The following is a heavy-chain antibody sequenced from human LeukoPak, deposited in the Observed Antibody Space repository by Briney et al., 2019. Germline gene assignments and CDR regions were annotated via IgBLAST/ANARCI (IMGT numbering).Heavy chain of an antibody. J-gene: IGHJ4*02. V-gene: IGHV4-31*03. CDR2: TFYSGST. Sequence: PSETLSLTCTVSGASISTGGYYWHWIRQHPGKGLEWIGYTFYSGSTHYNPSLKSRVTISVDTSKNQLSLNLGSVTAADTAIYYCARDSSGYFLLDYWGQGTLVTVSS. CDR3: ARDSSGYFLLDY. CDR1: GASISTGGYY. D-gene: IGHD3-22*01.